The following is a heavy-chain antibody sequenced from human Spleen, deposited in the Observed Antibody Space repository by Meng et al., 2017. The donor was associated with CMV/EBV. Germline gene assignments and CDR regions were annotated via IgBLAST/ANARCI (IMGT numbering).Heavy chain of an antibody. D-gene: IGHD2-21*01. CDR3: ARWSSDSYYFDL. V-gene: IGHV3-11*04. CDR1: GFTFSDYY. J-gene: IGHJ4*02. Sequence: GGSLRLSCAASGFTFSDYYMSWIRQAPGKGLEWVSYISSSGSTIYYADSVKGRFTISRDNAKNALYLQMNNLRAEDTAVYYCARWSSDSYYFDLWGQGTLVTVSS. CDR2: ISSSGSTI.